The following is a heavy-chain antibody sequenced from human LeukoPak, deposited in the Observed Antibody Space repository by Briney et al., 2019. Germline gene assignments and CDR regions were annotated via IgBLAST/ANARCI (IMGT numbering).Heavy chain of an antibody. CDR2: ISSSSTYI. CDR3: ARAMNSDTAMVRFDY. D-gene: IGHD5-18*01. J-gene: IGHJ4*02. CDR1: GFTFSSYN. V-gene: IGHV3-21*01. Sequence: SGRSLRLSCAASGFTFSSYNMNWVRQAPGKGLEWVSSISSSSTYIYYADSVKGRFTISRDNAKNSLYLQMNSLRAEDTAVYYCARAMNSDTAMVRFDYWGQGTLVTVSS.